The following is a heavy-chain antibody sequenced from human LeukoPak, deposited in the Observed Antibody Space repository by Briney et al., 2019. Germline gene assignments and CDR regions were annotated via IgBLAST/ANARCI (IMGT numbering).Heavy chain of an antibody. D-gene: IGHD5-12*01. J-gene: IGHJ3*02. Sequence: GGSLRLSCAASGFTFDDYAMHWVRQAQGKGLEGVSGISWNSGSIGYADSVKGRFTISRDNAKNSLYLQMNSLRAEDMALYYCAKASYEGAFDIWGQGTMVTVSS. CDR1: GFTFDDYA. CDR3: AKASYEGAFDI. CDR2: ISWNSGSI. V-gene: IGHV3-9*03.